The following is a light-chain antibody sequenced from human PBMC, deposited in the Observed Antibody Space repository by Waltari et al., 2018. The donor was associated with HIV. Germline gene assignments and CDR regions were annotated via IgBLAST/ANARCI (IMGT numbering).Light chain of an antibody. J-gene: IGKJ1*01. CDR3: QQYDQYPRT. CDR1: QGITYSR. CDR2: GAP. V-gene: IGKV3D-15*01. Sequence: EIVMTQSPATLSASPGESATLSCRASQGITYSRLAWYQQKTGQAPRLLIYGAPTRATGIPARCSGSESGTEFTLTISSLQSEDFAVYFCQQYDQYPRTFGQGTKVETK.